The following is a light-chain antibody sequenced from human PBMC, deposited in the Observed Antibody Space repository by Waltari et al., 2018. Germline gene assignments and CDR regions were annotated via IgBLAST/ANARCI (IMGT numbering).Light chain of an antibody. V-gene: IGKV1-12*01. CDR1: QDISNF. J-gene: IGKJ1*01. CDR3: QQGNNFPPT. CDR2: AAS. Sequence: DVQLTQSPSSVSVSVGDRVTITCRASQDISNFLAWYQQKPGKAPKFLIYAASTLQTGVPSRFSGSGSGTEFTLTISGLQPEDFAAYFCQQGNNFPPTFGQGTEVQI.